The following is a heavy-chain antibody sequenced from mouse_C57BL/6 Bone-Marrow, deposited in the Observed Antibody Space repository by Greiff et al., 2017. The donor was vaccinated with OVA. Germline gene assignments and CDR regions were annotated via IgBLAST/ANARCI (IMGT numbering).Heavy chain of an antibody. Sequence: EVKVEESGGGLVQPGGSMKLSCVASGFTFSNYWMNWVRQSPEKGLEWVAQIRLKSDNYATHYAESVKGRFTISRDDSKSSVYLQMNNLRAEDTGIYYCTASIYYGYDGSGFAYWGQGTLVTVSA. D-gene: IGHD2-2*01. V-gene: IGHV6-3*01. CDR2: IRLKSDNYAT. CDR3: TASIYYGYDGSGFAY. CDR1: GFTFSNYW. J-gene: IGHJ3*01.